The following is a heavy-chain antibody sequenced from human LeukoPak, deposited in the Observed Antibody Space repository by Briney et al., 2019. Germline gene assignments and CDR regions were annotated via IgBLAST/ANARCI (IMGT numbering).Heavy chain of an antibody. V-gene: IGHV3-48*01. J-gene: IGHJ4*02. D-gene: IGHD3-3*01. CDR2: ITTTSITT. CDR1: GFTFSDFD. Sequence: GGSLRLSCAASGFTFSDFDMDWGRQAPGKGLEWISYITTTSITTYYADSVKDRFTISRGNAKNSLYLQMNSLRAEDTAVFYCAKDLYLRDFWSGYFDYWGQGIPVTVSS. CDR3: AKDLYLRDFWSGYFDY.